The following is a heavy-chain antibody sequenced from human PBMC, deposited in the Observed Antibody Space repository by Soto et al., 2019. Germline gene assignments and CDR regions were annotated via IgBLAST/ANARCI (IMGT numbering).Heavy chain of an antibody. CDR2: IIPIFGTA. J-gene: IGHJ6*02. Sequence: SVKVSCKASGGTFSSYAISWVRQAPGQGLEWMGGIIPIFGTANYAQKFQGRVTITADESTSTAHMELSSLRSEDTAVYYCARDTPYGGNSDYYYGMDVWGQGTTVTVSS. CDR3: ARDTPYGGNSDYYYGMDV. CDR1: GGTFSSYA. D-gene: IGHD4-17*01. V-gene: IGHV1-69*13.